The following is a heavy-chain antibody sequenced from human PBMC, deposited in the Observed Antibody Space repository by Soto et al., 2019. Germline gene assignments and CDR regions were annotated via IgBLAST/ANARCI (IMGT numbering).Heavy chain of an antibody. CDR3: ARYTMVRGALGMDV. CDR2: IWYDGSNK. CDR1: GFTFSSYG. D-gene: IGHD3-10*01. Sequence: QVQLVESGGGVVQPGRSLRLSCAASGFTFSSYGMHWVRQAPGKGLEWVAVIWYDGSNKYYADSVKGRFTISRDNSKKTLYLQMDIMRAEDTAVYYCARYTMVRGALGMDVWGQGTTVTVSS. V-gene: IGHV3-33*01. J-gene: IGHJ6*02.